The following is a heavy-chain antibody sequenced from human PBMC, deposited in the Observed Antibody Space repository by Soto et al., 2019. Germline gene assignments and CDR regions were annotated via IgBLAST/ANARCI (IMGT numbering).Heavy chain of an antibody. CDR1: GDSISSYY. Sequence: PSETLSLTCTVSGDSISSYYWFWIRQPPGKGLEWLAYIHRSGITNYNPSLKSRLTISVDTPKNQFSLKLSSVTAADTAVYYCARGHPFDYWGQGTLVTVSS. V-gene: IGHV4-59*01. J-gene: IGHJ4*02. CDR3: ARGHPFDY. CDR2: IHRSGIT.